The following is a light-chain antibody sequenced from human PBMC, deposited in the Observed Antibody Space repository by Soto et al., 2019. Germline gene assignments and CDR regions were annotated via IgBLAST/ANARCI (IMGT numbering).Light chain of an antibody. CDR2: GAS. J-gene: IGKJ4*02. V-gene: IGKV3-15*01. CDR1: KTISTD. Sequence: EVVVPQSTATAFVFLGEGITLSCRASKTISTDLAWYQQKPGQAPRLLIYGASTRATGVPDRFSGGGSGTEFTLTISILQSDXFKFYDCQQNNKWPPVAFGRGT. CDR3: QQNNKWPPVA.